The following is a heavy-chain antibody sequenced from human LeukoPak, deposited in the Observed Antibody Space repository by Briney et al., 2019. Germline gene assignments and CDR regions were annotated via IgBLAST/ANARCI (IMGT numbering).Heavy chain of an antibody. CDR3: AKDIGFSFDRGDYGMDV. D-gene: IGHD1-26*01. J-gene: IGHJ6*02. Sequence: GGSLRLSCAASGFPFSSYSMNWVRQAPGKGLEWVSYISSSSTTIYYADSVKGRFTISRDNAKSSLYLQMNSLRAEDTALYYCAKDIGFSFDRGDYGMDVWGQGTTVTVSS. CDR2: ISSSSTTI. V-gene: IGHV3-48*04. CDR1: GFPFSSYS.